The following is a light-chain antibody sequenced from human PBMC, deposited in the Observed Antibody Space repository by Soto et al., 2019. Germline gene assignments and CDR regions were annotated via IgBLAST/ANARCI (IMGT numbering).Light chain of an antibody. V-gene: IGLV1-40*01. CDR1: SSNIGAGYD. CDR2: GNS. J-gene: IGLJ3*02. CDR3: QSYDSSLSAL. Sequence: QSVLTQPPSVSGAPGQRVTISCTGSSSNIGAGYDVHWYQQLPGTAPKLLIYGNSNRPSGVPVRFSGSKSGTSASLAITGLQAEYEADYYCQSYDSSLSALFGGGTKLTVL.